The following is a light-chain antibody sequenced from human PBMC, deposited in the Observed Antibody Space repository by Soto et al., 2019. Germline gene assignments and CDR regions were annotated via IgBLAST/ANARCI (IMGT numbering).Light chain of an antibody. V-gene: IGLV2-18*02. CDR1: STDFVSYNR. CDR2: EAS. J-gene: IGLJ3*02. Sequence: QSVLTQPPSVSGSPGQSVTISCTGTSTDFVSYNRVSWYQQPPGTAPKLIIYEASNRPSGVPDRFSGSKSGNTASLTISGLQAADEADYYCCSYAGTTTWVFGGGTKLTVL. CDR3: CSYAGTTTWV.